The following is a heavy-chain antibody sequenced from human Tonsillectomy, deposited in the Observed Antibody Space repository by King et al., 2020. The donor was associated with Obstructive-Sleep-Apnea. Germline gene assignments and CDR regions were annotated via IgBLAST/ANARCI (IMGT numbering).Heavy chain of an antibody. D-gene: IGHD6-13*01. J-gene: IGHJ4*02. CDR3: ASQQLIRDGYYFDY. V-gene: IGHV4-31*03. CDR2: IYYSGST. Sequence: QLQESGPGLVKPSQTLSLNCTVSGGSISSGGYYWSWIRQHPGKGLEWIGYIYYSGSTYYNPSLKSRVTISVDTSKNQFSLKLSSVTAADTAVYYCASQQLIRDGYYFDYWGQGTLVTVSS. CDR1: GGSISSGGYY.